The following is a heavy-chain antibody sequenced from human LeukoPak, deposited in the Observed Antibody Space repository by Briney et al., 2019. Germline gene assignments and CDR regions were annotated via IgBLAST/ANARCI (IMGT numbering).Heavy chain of an antibody. J-gene: IGHJ5*02. CDR2: ISYDGSNK. CDR3: ARDYYDSSGSYPVWFDP. Sequence: GGSLRLSCAASGFTFSSYAMHWVRQAPGKGLEWVAVISYDGSNKYYADSVKGRFTISRDNSKNTLYLQMNSLRAEDTAVYYCARDYYDSSGSYPVWFDPWGQGTLVTVSS. V-gene: IGHV3-30*04. D-gene: IGHD3-22*01. CDR1: GFTFSSYA.